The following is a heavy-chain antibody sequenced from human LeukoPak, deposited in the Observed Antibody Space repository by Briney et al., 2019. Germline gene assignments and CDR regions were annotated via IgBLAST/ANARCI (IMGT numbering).Heavy chain of an antibody. CDR1: GFTFSSHW. D-gene: IGHD1-26*01. V-gene: IGHV3-74*01. CDR3: ARDTGTVGATDY. J-gene: IGHJ4*02. CDR2: ANSDGSST. Sequence: GGSLRLSCAASGFTFSSHWMHWVRQGPGKGLVWVSRANSDGSSTSYADSVEGRFTISRDNAKNTLYLQMNSLRAEDTAVYYCARDTGTVGATDYWGQGTLVTVSS.